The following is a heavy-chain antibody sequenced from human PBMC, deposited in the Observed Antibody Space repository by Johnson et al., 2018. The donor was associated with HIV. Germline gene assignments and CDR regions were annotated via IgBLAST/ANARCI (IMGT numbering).Heavy chain of an antibody. Sequence: VQLVESGGGLVQPGGSLRLSCAASGFTFSSYAMRWVRQAPGKGLEWVSAISGSGGSAYYAESVTGRFTLSRDNSKNTLYLQMNSLRAEDTAVYYCAKASGYSGYDCGPNDAFDIWGQGTMVTVSS. D-gene: IGHD5-12*01. CDR1: GFTFSSYA. CDR2: ISGSGGSA. CDR3: AKASGYSGYDCGPNDAFDI. V-gene: IGHV3-23*04. J-gene: IGHJ3*02.